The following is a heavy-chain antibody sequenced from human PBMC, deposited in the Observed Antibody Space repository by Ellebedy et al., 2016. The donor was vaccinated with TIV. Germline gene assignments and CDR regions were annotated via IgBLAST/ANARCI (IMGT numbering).Heavy chain of an antibody. CDR3: ARLVGNGGFYFDY. J-gene: IGHJ4*02. D-gene: IGHD2-15*01. CDR2: INNSGAT. V-gene: IGHV4-34*01. Sequence: MPGGSLRLSCAVYGGSFSGYFWSWIRQPPGKGLEWMGEINNSGATNYKPSLKRRVTISVDTSKNQFSLKLNSVNPADTAVYYCARLVGNGGFYFDYWGQGALVTVSS. CDR1: GGSFSGYF.